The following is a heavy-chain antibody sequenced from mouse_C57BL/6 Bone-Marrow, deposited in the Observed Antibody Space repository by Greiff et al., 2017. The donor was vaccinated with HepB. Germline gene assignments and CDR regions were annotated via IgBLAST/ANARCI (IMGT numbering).Heavy chain of an antibody. Sequence: LVESGAELARPGASVKLSCKASGYTFTSYGISWVKQRTGQGLEWIGEIYPRSGNTYYNEKFKGKATLTADKSSSTAYMELRSLTSEDSAVYFCARGGDYDFDYWGQGTTLTVSS. CDR1: GYTFTSYG. CDR3: ARGGDYDFDY. D-gene: IGHD2-4*01. V-gene: IGHV1-81*01. CDR2: IYPRSGNT. J-gene: IGHJ2*01.